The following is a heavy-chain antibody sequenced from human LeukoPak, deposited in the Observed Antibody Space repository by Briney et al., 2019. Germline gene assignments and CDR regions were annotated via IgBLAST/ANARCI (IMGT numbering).Heavy chain of an antibody. CDR1: GFTFSSFT. Sequence: GGSLRPSCATSGFTFSSFTMNWVRQAPGKGLEWVSTISDGSRDTHYAGSVKGRFTISSDDSQNIVYLQMDSLRAEDTALYYCTTRLRNHFDYWGQGTQVTVSS. J-gene: IGHJ4*02. D-gene: IGHD5-12*01. CDR3: TTRLRNHFDY. CDR2: ISDGSRDT. V-gene: IGHV3-23*01.